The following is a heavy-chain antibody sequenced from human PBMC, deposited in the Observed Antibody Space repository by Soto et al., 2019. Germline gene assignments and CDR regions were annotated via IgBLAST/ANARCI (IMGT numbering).Heavy chain of an antibody. CDR1: GGSISSGGYH. V-gene: IGHV4-31*03. Sequence: SETLSLTCTVSGGSISSGGYHWSWIRQHPGKGLEWIGYIYYSGSTYYNPSLKSRVTISVDTSKNQFSLKLSSVTAADTAVYYCAGFTVTSDFDYWGQGTLVTVSS. J-gene: IGHJ4*02. CDR2: IYYSGST. D-gene: IGHD4-17*01. CDR3: AGFTVTSDFDY.